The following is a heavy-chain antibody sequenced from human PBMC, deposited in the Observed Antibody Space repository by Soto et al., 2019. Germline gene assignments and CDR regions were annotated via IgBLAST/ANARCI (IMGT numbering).Heavy chain of an antibody. CDR3: ARGRGQLAPNYYYYYMDV. V-gene: IGHV1-8*01. J-gene: IGHJ6*03. Sequence: ASVKVSCKASGYTFTSYDINWVRQATGQGLEWMGWMNPNSGNTGYAQKFQGRVTMTRNTSISTAYMELSSLRSEDTAVYYCARGRGQLAPNYYYYYMDVWGKGTTVTVSS. D-gene: IGHD6-6*01. CDR1: GYTFTSYD. CDR2: MNPNSGNT.